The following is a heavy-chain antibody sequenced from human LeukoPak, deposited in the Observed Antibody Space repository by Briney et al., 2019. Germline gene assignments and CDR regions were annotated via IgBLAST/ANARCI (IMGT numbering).Heavy chain of an antibody. CDR1: GGSISSGDYY. D-gene: IGHD5-12*01. J-gene: IGHJ4*02. CDR2: IYYSGST. CDR3: ASRSGYRLPSGN. Sequence: SQTLSLTCTVSGGSISSGDYYWSWIRQPPGKGLEWIGYIYYSGSTYYNPSLKSRVTISVDTSKNQFSLKLSSVTAADTAVYYCASRSGYRLPSGNWGQGTLVTVSS. V-gene: IGHV4-30-4*01.